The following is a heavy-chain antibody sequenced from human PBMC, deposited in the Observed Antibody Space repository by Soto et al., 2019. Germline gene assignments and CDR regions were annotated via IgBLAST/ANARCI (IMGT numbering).Heavy chain of an antibody. CDR2: IYYRGNA. V-gene: IGHV4-39*01. CDR1: DDSINSDKYY. J-gene: IGHJ5*02. Sequence: SETLSLTCSVSDDSINSDKYYWGWIRQPPGKGLEWIGSIYYRGNAYYNPSLQTRVTISLDKSKSQFSLKLNSVTAADAAVYFCARQMRGPIPHFGWLSPVASWGQGTLVTVSS. D-gene: IGHD3-9*01. CDR3: ARQMRGPIPHFGWLSPVAS.